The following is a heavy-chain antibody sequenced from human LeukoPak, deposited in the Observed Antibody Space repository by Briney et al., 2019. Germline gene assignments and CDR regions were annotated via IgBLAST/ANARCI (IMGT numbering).Heavy chain of an antibody. Sequence: SETLSLTCVVSGGSITNSNNWWTWVRQPPGKGLEWMGEIFHTGSTNYNPSLKSRVTISVDKSKNQFSLKLNSVTAADTAVYYCASPPTYFYDSADYYPWGQGTLVTVSP. V-gene: IGHV4-4*02. CDR3: ASPPTYFYDSADYYP. CDR2: IFHTGST. CDR1: GGSITNSNNW. D-gene: IGHD3-22*01. J-gene: IGHJ5*02.